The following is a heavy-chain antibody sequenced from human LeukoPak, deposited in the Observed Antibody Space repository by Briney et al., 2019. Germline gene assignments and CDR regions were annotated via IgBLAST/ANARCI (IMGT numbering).Heavy chain of an antibody. D-gene: IGHD5-18*01. CDR3: ARGLDTAMVN. J-gene: IGHJ4*02. Sequence: GGSLRLSCTASGFSFSGHWMHWARQLPGKGLVWVSRINSDGSSTSYADSVKGRFTISRDNAKNTLYLQMNSLRAEDTAVYYCARGLDTAMVNWGQGTLVTVSS. CDR2: INSDGSST. CDR1: GFSFSGHW. V-gene: IGHV3-74*01.